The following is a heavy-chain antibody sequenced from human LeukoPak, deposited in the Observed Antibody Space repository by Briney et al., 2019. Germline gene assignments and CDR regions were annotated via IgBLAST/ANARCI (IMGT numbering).Heavy chain of an antibody. V-gene: IGHV4-34*01. CDR2: INHSGST. D-gene: IGHD2-15*01. Sequence: SETLSLTCAVYGGSFSGYYWSWIRQPPGKGLEWIGEINHSGSTNYNPSLKSRVTISVDTSKNQFSLKLSSVTAADTAVYYCARGQRRLGYCSGGSCYSYWFDPWGQGTLVTVSS. CDR3: ARGQRRLGYCSGGSCYSYWFDP. J-gene: IGHJ5*02. CDR1: GGSFSGYY.